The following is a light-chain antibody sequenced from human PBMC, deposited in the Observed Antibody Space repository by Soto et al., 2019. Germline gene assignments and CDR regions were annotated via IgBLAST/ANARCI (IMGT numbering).Light chain of an antibody. Sequence: DIVLTQSPATLSLSPGERATLSCRASQSVGSRLAWYQQKPGQAPRLLIYDAFNRATGIPDRFSGSGSGTDFTLTISRLEPEDFAVYYCQHYSKFGPGTKVDLK. CDR3: QHYSK. V-gene: IGKV3-11*01. CDR1: QSVGSR. J-gene: IGKJ3*01. CDR2: DAF.